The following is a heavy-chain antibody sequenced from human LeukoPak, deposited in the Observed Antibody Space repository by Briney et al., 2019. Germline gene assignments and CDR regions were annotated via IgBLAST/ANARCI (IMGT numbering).Heavy chain of an antibody. CDR1: GFTFSSYS. Sequence: GGSLRLSCAASGFTFSSYSMNWVRQAPGKGLEWVSSISSSSSYIYYADSVKGRFTISRDNAKNSLYLQMNSLRAEDTAVYYCGRVRMGGNEPGRSDPWAREPWSPSPQ. CDR3: GRVRMGGNEPGRSDP. V-gene: IGHV3-21*01. J-gene: IGHJ5*02. D-gene: IGHD5-12*01. CDR2: ISSSSSYI.